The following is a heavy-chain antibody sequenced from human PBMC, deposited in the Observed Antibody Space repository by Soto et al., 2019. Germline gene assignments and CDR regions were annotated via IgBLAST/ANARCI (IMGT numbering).Heavy chain of an antibody. J-gene: IGHJ4*02. V-gene: IGHV3-11*06. CDR2: ISGGSSYT. D-gene: IGHD2-21*01. Sequence: QVQLVESGGDLVKPGGSLRLACAASGFSFSDSYMSWVRQAPGKGLEWLSYISGGSSYTNYADSVQGRFTISRDNAKGSLYLDMISLRADDTAVYYCAKTIVAASGYYFDHWGQGNLVTVSS. CDR1: GFSFSDSY. CDR3: AKTIVAASGYYFDH.